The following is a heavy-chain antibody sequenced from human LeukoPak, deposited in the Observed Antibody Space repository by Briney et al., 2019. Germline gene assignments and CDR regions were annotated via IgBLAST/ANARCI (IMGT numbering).Heavy chain of an antibody. Sequence: GESLKISCKGSGYSFTNYWIAWVRQMPGKGLEWMGSIYPGDSDIRYSPSFQGQVTISADRSISTAYLQWTSLKASDTAMYYCARHTPYSGSYFDYWGQGTLVTVSS. CDR2: IYPGDSDI. V-gene: IGHV5-51*01. CDR1: GYSFTNYW. D-gene: IGHD1-26*01. CDR3: ARHTPYSGSYFDY. J-gene: IGHJ4*02.